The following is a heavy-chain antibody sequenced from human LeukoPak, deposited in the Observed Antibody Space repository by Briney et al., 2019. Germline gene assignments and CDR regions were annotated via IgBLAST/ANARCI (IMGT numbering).Heavy chain of an antibody. Sequence: PGGSLRLSCAASGFTVSSNYMSWVRQAPGKGLEWVSAISGSGGSTYYADSVKGRFTISRDNSKNTLYLQMNSLRAEDTAVYYCAKDLFQQQLDDRSDYWGQGTLVTVSS. J-gene: IGHJ4*02. CDR2: ISGSGGST. D-gene: IGHD6-13*01. V-gene: IGHV3-23*01. CDR3: AKDLFQQQLDDRSDY. CDR1: GFTVSSNY.